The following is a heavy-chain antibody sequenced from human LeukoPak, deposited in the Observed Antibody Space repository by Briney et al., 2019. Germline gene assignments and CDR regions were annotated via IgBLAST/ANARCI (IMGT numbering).Heavy chain of an antibody. V-gene: IGHV4-38-2*02. D-gene: IGHD3-9*01. CDR2: LFHSGTT. Sequence: SETLSLTCTVFGYSIRSDYSWGWIRQPPGKGLEWMGTLFHSGTTYYNPSLRSRVSILGDTSKNQFSLHLRSVSVADTAVYYCARVPGVYYDTLTGYGGGWFDPWGQGTLVTVSS. J-gene: IGHJ5*02. CDR1: GYSIRSDYS. CDR3: ARVPGVYYDTLTGYGGGWFDP.